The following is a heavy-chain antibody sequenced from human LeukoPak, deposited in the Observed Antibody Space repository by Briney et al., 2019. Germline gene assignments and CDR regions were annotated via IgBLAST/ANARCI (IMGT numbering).Heavy chain of an antibody. CDR2: SKNKPNSYST. D-gene: IGHD3-3*01. Sequence: GGSLRLSCVASGFAFSDHYMAWVRQAPGKGPEWIGRSKNKPNSYSTEYAASVKGRFTISRDVSKSLLFLQMNSLKTEDTAVYYCARVGISLSVIPYYFDYWGQGTLVTVSS. CDR1: GFAFSDHY. J-gene: IGHJ4*02. CDR3: ARVGISLSVIPYYFDY. V-gene: IGHV3-72*01.